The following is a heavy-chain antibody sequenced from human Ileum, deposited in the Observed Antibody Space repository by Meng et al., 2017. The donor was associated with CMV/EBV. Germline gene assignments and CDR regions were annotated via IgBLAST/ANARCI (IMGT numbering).Heavy chain of an antibody. J-gene: IGHJ4*02. Sequence: EVQLVESGGGLVQPGGSLRLSCAASGFTVSSNYMSWGRQAAGKGLEWVSVIYSGGSTYYADSVKGRFAISRDNSKNTLYLQMNSLRAEDTAVYYCAREGGGEAAALVNGGQGPRVTVGS. CDR1: GFTVSSNY. D-gene: IGHD6-13*01. CDR3: AREGGGEAAALVN. V-gene: IGHV3-66*01. CDR2: IYSGGST.